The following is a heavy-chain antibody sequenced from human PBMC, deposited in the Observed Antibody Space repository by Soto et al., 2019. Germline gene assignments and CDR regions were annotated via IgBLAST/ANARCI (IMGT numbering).Heavy chain of an antibody. J-gene: IGHJ1*01. CDR3: AKDPRVGADTWVWYFQH. Sequence: GGSLRLSCAASGFTFSSYAMSWVRQAPGKGLEWVSAISGSGGSTYYADSVKGRFTISRDNSKNTLYLQMNSLRAEDAAADYCAKDPRVGADTWVWYFQHWGQGTLVTVSS. CDR2: ISGSGGST. D-gene: IGHD1-26*01. V-gene: IGHV3-23*01. CDR1: GFTFSSYA.